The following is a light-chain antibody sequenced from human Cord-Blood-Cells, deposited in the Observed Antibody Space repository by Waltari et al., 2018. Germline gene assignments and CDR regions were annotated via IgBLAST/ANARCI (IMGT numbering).Light chain of an antibody. J-gene: IGKJ2*01. V-gene: IGKV3-11*01. CDR2: DAS. CDR3: QQRSNWPYT. CDR1: RSVSSY. Sequence: EIVLTQSPPTLSLSPGETSTLSCRAGRSVSSYLALYQQKPGQAPRLLIYDASNRANGIPARFSGSGSGTDFTLTISSLEPEDFAVYYCQQRSNWPYTFGQGTKLEIK.